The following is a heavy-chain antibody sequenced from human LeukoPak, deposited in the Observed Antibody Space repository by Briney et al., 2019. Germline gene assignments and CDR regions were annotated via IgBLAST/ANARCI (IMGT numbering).Heavy chain of an antibody. CDR1: GGSISSYY. CDR2: IYYSGST. CDR3: ARGGSDYYGSGSYSYFDY. J-gene: IGHJ4*02. Sequence: PSETLSLTCTVSGGSISSYYWSWIRQPPGKGLEWIGYIYYSGSTNYNPSLKSRVTISVDTSKNQFSLKLSSVTAADTAVYYCARGGSDYYGSGSYSYFDYWGQGTLVTVSS. D-gene: IGHD3-10*01. V-gene: IGHV4-59*01.